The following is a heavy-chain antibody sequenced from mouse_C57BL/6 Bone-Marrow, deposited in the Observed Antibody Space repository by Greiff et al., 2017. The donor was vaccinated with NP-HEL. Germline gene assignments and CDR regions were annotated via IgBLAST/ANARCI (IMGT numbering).Heavy chain of an antibody. CDR1: GYTFTSYW. J-gene: IGHJ4*01. Sequence: QVQLQQPGAALVKPGASVKLSCTASGYTFTSYWMHWVKQRPGRGLEWIGRIAPNSGGTKYNEKFKSKATLTVDKPSSTAYMQLSSLTSEDSAVYYCAREGDPLFYAMDYWGQGTSATVSS. D-gene: IGHD1-1*01. V-gene: IGHV1-72*01. CDR3: AREGDPLFYAMDY. CDR2: IAPNSGGT.